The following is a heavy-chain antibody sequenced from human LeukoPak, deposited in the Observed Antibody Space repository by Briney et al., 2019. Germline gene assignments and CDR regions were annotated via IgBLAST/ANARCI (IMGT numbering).Heavy chain of an antibody. CDR3: ARLYSSSWYEDY. Sequence: NPSETLSLTCAVYGGSFSGYYWSWIRQPPGKGLEWIGEINHSGSTNYNPSLKSRVTISVDTSKNQFSLKLSSVTAADTAVYYCARLYSSSWYEDYWGQGTLVTVSS. J-gene: IGHJ4*02. CDR1: GGSFSGYY. D-gene: IGHD6-13*01. V-gene: IGHV4-34*01. CDR2: INHSGST.